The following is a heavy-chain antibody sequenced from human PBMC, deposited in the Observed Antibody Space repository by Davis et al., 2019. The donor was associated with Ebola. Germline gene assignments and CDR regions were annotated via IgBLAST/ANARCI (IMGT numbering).Heavy chain of an antibody. D-gene: IGHD3-22*01. CDR3: ARALNYFDSSGYYYFDF. CDR2: MNPNSGNT. J-gene: IGHJ4*02. CDR1: GYTFTNHD. Sequence: AASVKVSCKTSGYTFTNHDVNWVRQASGQGLEWMGWMNPNSGNTGYAEKFQGRVNMTKATSMTTAYMELSSLTSEDTAVYYCARALNYFDSSGYYYFDFWGQGTLVTVSS. V-gene: IGHV1-8*01.